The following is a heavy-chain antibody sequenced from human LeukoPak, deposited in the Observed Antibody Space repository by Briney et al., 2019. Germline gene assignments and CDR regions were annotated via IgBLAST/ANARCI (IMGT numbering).Heavy chain of an antibody. D-gene: IGHD2-21*02. J-gene: IGHJ4*02. V-gene: IGHV3-64*01. CDR1: GFTFSRYS. CDR3: ARGRLVVTALDY. Sequence: PGGSLRLSCAASGFTFSRYSMHWVRQAPGKGLEYVSVISSNGGSTYYANSVRGRFSISRDNSKNTLYLQMGSLRAEDMAVYYCARGRLVVTALDYWGQGSLVTVSS. CDR2: ISSNGGST.